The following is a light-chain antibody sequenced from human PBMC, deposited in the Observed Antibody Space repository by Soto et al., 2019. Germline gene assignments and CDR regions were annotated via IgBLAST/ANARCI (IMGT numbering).Light chain of an antibody. CDR1: NIGSES. CDR2: DDT. CDR3: ASWDDSLSGGV. J-gene: IGLJ3*02. V-gene: IGLV3-21*02. Sequence: SYELTQPPSVSVAPGQTARITCGGNNIGSESVHWYQQRPGQAPVVVIYDDTDRPAGIPERFSGSNSGNTATLTISRVAAGDEADYYCASWDDSLSGGVFGGGTKLTVL.